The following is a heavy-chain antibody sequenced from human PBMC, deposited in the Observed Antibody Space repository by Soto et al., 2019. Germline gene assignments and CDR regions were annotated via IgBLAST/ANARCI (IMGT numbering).Heavy chain of an antibody. CDR1: GGSISSYY. J-gene: IGHJ4*02. Sequence: PSETLSLTCTVSGGSISSYYWSWIRQPPGKGLEWIGYIYYSGSTNYNPSLKSRVTISVDTSKNQFSLKLSSVTAADTAVYYCARGPINSSGWYGFDYWGEGTLVTVCS. D-gene: IGHD6-19*01. CDR2: IYYSGST. V-gene: IGHV4-59*01. CDR3: ARGPINSSGWYGFDY.